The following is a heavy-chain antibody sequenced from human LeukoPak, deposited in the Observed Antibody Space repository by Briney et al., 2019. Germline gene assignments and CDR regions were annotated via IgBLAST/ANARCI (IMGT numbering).Heavy chain of an antibody. D-gene: IGHD3-3*01. CDR3: ARDGHTYLRFLDYNWFDP. Sequence: ASVKVSCKASGYTFTNYAMNWVRQAPGQGLEWMGWINTNTGNPTYAQGFTGRFVFSLDTSVSTAYLQISSLKAEDTAVYYCARDGHTYLRFLDYNWFDPWGQGTLVTVSS. CDR2: INTNTGNP. V-gene: IGHV7-4-1*02. J-gene: IGHJ5*02. CDR1: GYTFTNYA.